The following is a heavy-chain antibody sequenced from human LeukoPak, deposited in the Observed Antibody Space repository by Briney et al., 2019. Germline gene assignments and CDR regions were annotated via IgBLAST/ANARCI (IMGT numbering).Heavy chain of an antibody. Sequence: GGSLRLSCAASGFTFSNNGMSWVRQAPGKGLEWVSVISGSGGATFYGDSVQGRFTISRDNSRDTLYLQMSSLRAEDTAVYYCGKYLQTTVGANDYWGQGTLVTVSS. D-gene: IGHD1-26*01. CDR1: GFTFSNNG. CDR3: GKYLQTTVGANDY. V-gene: IGHV3-23*01. CDR2: ISGSGGAT. J-gene: IGHJ4*02.